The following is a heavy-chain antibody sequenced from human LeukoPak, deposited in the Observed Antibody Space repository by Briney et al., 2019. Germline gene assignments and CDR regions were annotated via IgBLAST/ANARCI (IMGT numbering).Heavy chain of an antibody. CDR3: ARDNGAIAAADAFDI. V-gene: IGHV3-21*01. Sequence: GGSLRLSCAASGFTFSTYSMNWVRQAPGKGLEWVSSISSRSSYIYYADSVKGRFTISRDNAKNSLYLQMNTLRAEDTSVYYCARDNGAIAAADAFDIWGQGTMVTVSS. J-gene: IGHJ3*02. CDR1: GFTFSTYS. D-gene: IGHD6-6*01. CDR2: ISSRSSYI.